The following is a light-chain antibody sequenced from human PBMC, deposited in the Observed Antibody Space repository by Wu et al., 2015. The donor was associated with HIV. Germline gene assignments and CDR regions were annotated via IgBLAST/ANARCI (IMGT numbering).Light chain of an antibody. V-gene: IGKV3D-15*01. J-gene: IGKJ1*01. CDR2: AAS. CDR3: QQYNNWPWT. Sequence: EVVLTQSPVTLSLSPGERATLSCRASRSVNSLLAWYQQKPGQAPRLIIYAASQKATGIPARFNGRGSGTEFTLTISSMQSEDFAVYYCQQYNNWPWTFGQGTKVEIK. CDR1: RSVNSL.